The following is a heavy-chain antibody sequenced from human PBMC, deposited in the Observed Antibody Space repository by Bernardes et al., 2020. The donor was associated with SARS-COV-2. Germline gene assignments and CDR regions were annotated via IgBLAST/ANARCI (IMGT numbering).Heavy chain of an antibody. V-gene: IGHV3-23*01. CDR2: ISPSGGST. Sequence: SLRLSCAASGFTFSRSAMGWVRQAPGKGLEWVSPISPSGGSTYYADSVKGRFTISRDNSRNTLYLQMNSLRAEDTAVYYCVISLGDYWGQGTLVTVSS. CDR1: GFTFSRSA. CDR3: VISLGDY. J-gene: IGHJ4*02.